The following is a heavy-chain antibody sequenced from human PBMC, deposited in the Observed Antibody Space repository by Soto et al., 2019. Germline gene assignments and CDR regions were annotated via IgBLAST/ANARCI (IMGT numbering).Heavy chain of an antibody. CDR3: AREEDYIWGSYRDYFDY. J-gene: IGHJ4*02. CDR2: ISSSSSTI. D-gene: IGHD3-16*02. CDR1: GFTFSSYS. V-gene: IGHV3-48*01. Sequence: GGSLRLSCAASGFTFSSYSMNWVRQAPGKGLEWVSYISSSSSTIYYADSVKGRFTISRDNAKNSLYLQMNSLRAEDTAVYYCAREEDYIWGSYRDYFDYWGQGTLVTVSS.